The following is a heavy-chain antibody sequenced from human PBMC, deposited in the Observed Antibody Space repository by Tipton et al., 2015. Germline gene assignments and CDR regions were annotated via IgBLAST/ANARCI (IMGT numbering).Heavy chain of an antibody. Sequence: SLRLSCAASGFSFEDYAMHWVRQAPGKGLEWVSGITWNNNDIDYADSVKGRFTISRDNARNSLYLEMNSLRAEDTAVYYCARGIMPEWEPFGGMDVWGQGTTVTVSS. CDR1: GFSFEDYA. V-gene: IGHV3-9*01. CDR3: ARGIMPEWEPFGGMDV. J-gene: IGHJ6*02. CDR2: ITWNNNDI. D-gene: IGHD1-26*01.